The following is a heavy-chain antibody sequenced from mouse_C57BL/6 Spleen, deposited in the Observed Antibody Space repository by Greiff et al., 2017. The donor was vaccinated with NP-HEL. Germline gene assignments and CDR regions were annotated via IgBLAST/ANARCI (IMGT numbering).Heavy chain of an antibody. D-gene: IGHD2-3*01. CDR2: ISYDGSN. CDR1: GYSITSGYY. CDR3: ARQKRWAMDY. J-gene: IGHJ4*01. Sequence: ESGPGLVKPSQSLSLTCSVTGYSITSGYYWNWIRQFPGNKLEWMGYISYDGSNNYNPSLKNRISITRDTSKNQFFLKLNSVTTEDTATYYCARQKRWAMDYWGQGTSVTVSS. V-gene: IGHV3-6*01.